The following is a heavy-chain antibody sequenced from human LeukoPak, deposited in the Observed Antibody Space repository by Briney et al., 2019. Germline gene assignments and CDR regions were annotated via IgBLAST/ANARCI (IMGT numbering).Heavy chain of an antibody. D-gene: IGHD2-2*01. CDR2: ISNSGSTI. CDR1: GFTFSDYY. CDR3: ARVGSSVPDY. Sequence: GGSPRLSCAASGFTFSDYYMSGIRQAPGKGLEWVSYISNSGSTIYYADSVKGQFTISRDNAKNSLYLQMNSLRAEDTAVYYCARVGSSVPDYWGQGTLVTVSS. J-gene: IGHJ4*02. V-gene: IGHV3-11*01.